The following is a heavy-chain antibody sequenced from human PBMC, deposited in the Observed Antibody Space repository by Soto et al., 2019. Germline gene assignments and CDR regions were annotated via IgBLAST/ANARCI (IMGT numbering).Heavy chain of an antibody. V-gene: IGHV3-23*01. D-gene: IGHD2-2*01. CDR2: ISGSGGST. Sequence: PGGSLRLSCAASGFTFSTYAMSWVRRAPGKGLEWVSAISGSGGSTYHADSVKGRFTISRDNSKNTLFLQVNSLRAEDTAVYYCATRRDASYYYYGMDVWGQGTTVTV. CDR3: ATRRDASYYYYGMDV. CDR1: GFTFSTYA. J-gene: IGHJ6*02.